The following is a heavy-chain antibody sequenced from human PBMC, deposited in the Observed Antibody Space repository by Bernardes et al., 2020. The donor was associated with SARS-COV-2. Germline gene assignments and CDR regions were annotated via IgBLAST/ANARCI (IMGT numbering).Heavy chain of an antibody. J-gene: IGHJ3*02. D-gene: IGHD2-2*01. Sequence: GGSLRLSCAACGFTFSSYGVHWVRQAPGKGLEWVAVISYDGSNKYYADSVKGRFTISRDNSKNTLYLQMHSLRAEDTAVYYCAKEGAIVVVPAATTLVPFDIWGQGTMVTVSS. V-gene: IGHV3-30*18. CDR1: GFTFSSYG. CDR2: ISYDGSNK. CDR3: AKEGAIVVVPAATTLVPFDI.